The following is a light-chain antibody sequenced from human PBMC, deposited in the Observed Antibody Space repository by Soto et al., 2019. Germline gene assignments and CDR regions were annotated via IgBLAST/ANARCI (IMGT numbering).Light chain of an antibody. CDR1: QSVSSN. CDR2: GAS. V-gene: IGKV3-15*01. Sequence: EIVMTQSPATLSVSPGERATLSCRASQSVSSNLAWYQQKPGQAPRLLIYGASTRATGIPARFSGSGSGTEFTLTSSSLLSEDFAVYYCQQYNNWPLTWTFGQGTKVEIK. CDR3: QQYNNWPLTWT. J-gene: IGKJ1*01.